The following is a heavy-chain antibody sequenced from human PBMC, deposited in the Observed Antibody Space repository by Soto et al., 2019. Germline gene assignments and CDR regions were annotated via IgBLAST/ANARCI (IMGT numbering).Heavy chain of an antibody. CDR2: IRSKANSYAT. D-gene: IGHD2-15*01. CDR3: TYHCSGGSCYWHYYGMDV. CDR1: GFTFSGSA. V-gene: IGHV3-73*01. Sequence: VSLRLSCAASGFTFSGSAMHWVRQASGKGLEWVGRIRSKANSYATAYAASVKGRFTISRDDSKNTAYLQMNSLKTEDTAVYYCTYHCSGGSCYWHYYGMDVWGQGTTVTVSS. J-gene: IGHJ6*02.